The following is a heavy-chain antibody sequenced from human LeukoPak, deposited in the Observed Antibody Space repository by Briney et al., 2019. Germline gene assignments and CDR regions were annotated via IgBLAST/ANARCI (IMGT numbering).Heavy chain of an antibody. CDR2: IKQDGSMK. D-gene: IGHD2-21*02. J-gene: IGHJ4*02. CDR1: GFSLSNYW. Sequence: TGGSLRLSCAASGFSLSNYWMSWVRQAPGKGLEWVANIKQDGSMKGYVDSVKGRFTISRDNSKNTLYLQMNSLQTEDTAVYYCAKDRGDYPPYFDYWGQGTLVTVSS. CDR3: AKDRGDYPPYFDY. V-gene: IGHV3-7*04.